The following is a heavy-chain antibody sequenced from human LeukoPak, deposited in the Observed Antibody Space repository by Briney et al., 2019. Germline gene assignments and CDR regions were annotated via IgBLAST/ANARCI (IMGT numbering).Heavy chain of an antibody. CDR1: GGSISNSSYY. CDR3: ARHGRMGTINPSY. Sequence: SETLSLTCTVSGGSISNSSYYWGWIRQPPGKGLEWNGSMYYSGSTYYNPSLKSRATISVDTSKNQFSLKLSSVTAADTAVYYCARHGRMGTINPSYWGQGTLVAVSS. D-gene: IGHD5-24*01. V-gene: IGHV4-39*01. CDR2: MYYSGST. J-gene: IGHJ4*02.